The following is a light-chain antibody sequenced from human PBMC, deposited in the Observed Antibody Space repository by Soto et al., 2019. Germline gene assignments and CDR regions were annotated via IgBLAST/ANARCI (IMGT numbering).Light chain of an antibody. CDR3: QQRSNWPPT. J-gene: IGKJ4*01. CDR1: QSVSSY. Sequence: EIVLTPSPATLSLSPVERATLSCRASQSVSSYLAWYQQKPGQAPRLLIYDASNRATGIPARFSGSGSGTDFTLTISSLEPEDFAVYYCQQRSNWPPTFGGGTKVDIK. CDR2: DAS. V-gene: IGKV3-11*01.